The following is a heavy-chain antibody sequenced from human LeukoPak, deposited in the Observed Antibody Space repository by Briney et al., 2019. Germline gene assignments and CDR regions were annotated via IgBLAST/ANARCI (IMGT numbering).Heavy chain of an antibody. CDR3: ARERQGRDILTGYDAFDI. CDR2: ISSSGSTI. D-gene: IGHD3-9*01. CDR1: GFTFSSYE. Sequence: GGSLRLPCAASGFTFSSYEMNWVRQAPGEGLEWVSHISSSGSTIYYADSAMGRCSISRDSARNSLYLQLNSLRAEDTAVYYCARERQGRDILTGYDAFDIWGQGTMVTVSS. V-gene: IGHV3-48*03. J-gene: IGHJ3*02.